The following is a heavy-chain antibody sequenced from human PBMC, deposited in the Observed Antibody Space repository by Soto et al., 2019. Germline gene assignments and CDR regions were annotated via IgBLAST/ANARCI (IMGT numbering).Heavy chain of an antibody. Sequence: EVQLVESGGGLVQPGGSLRLFCAASGFSISDHYMDWVRQAPGKGLEWVGRSRNKPASYTTEYAAAVKGRFTISRDASKNSLYLQMNSLKTEDTAGYFCARSQAGSTDYWGQGTLVTVSS. D-gene: IGHD6-13*01. CDR3: ARSQAGSTDY. CDR2: SRNKPASYTT. CDR1: GFSISDHY. J-gene: IGHJ4*02. V-gene: IGHV3-72*01.